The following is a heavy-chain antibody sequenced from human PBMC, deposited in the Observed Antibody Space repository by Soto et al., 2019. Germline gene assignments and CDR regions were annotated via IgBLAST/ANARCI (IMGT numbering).Heavy chain of an antibody. V-gene: IGHV4-39*01. CDR1: GGSISSSSYY. Sequence: SETLSLTCTVSGGSISSSSYYWGWIRQPPGKGLEWIGSIYYSGSTYYNPSLKSRVTISVDTSKNQFSLKLSSVTAADTAVYYCARVYSSSWYWFDYWGQGTLVTVSS. CDR3: ARVYSSSWYWFDY. D-gene: IGHD6-13*01. J-gene: IGHJ4*02. CDR2: IYYSGST.